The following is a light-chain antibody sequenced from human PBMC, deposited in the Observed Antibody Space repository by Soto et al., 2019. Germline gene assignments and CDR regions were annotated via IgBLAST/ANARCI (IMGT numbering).Light chain of an antibody. CDR2: AVS. CDR1: STDVGGYNY. CDR3: SSYTRSSTLV. V-gene: IGLV2-14*01. Sequence: QSALTQPASVSGSPGQSITISCTGTSTDVGGYNYVSWYQQHPGKAPKLIIYAVSNRPSGVSNRFSGSKSGNTASLTISGLQAEDEADYYCSSYTRSSTLVFGRGTKVTVL. J-gene: IGLJ3*02.